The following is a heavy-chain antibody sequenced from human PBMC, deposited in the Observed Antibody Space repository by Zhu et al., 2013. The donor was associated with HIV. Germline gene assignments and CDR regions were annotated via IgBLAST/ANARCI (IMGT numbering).Heavy chain of an antibody. Sequence: QVQLVQSGAEVKKPGSSVKVSCKASGGTFSSYTISWVRQAPGQGLEWMGRIIPILGIANYAQKFQGRVTITADKSTSTAYMELSSLRSEDTAVYYCASLIHYCGGDCYPGYFQHWGRGHPWSPSPQ. CDR3: ASLIHYCGGDCYPGYFQH. D-gene: IGHD2-21*02. CDR1: GGTFSSYT. CDR2: IIPILGIA. V-gene: IGHV1-69*02. J-gene: IGHJ1*01.